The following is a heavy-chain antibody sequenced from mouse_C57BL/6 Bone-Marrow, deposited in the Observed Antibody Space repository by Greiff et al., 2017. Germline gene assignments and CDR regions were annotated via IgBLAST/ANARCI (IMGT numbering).Heavy chain of an antibody. CDR3: ARRDDGYYGYYFNY. J-gene: IGHJ2*01. CDR2: ISSGGSYT. D-gene: IGHD2-3*01. CDR1: GFTFSSYG. V-gene: IGHV5-6*02. Sequence: DVMLVESGGDLVKPGGSLKLSCAASGFTFSSYGMSWVRQTPDKRLEWVATISSGGSYTYYPDSVKGRFTISRDNAKNTLYLQMSSLKSEDTAMYYCARRDDGYYGYYFNYWGQGTTLTVSS.